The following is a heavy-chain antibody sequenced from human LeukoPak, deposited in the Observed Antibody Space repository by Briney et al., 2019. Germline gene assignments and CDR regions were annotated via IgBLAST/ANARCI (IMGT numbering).Heavy chain of an antibody. Sequence: SETLSLTCSVSGYSISSGYYWGWVRQPPGKGLEWIGSIFHSGSTYYNPSLKSRGTISVDTSKYQFSLKLNSVTAADTAVYYCARDRKYCTSTSCHSSMDVWGKGTTVTVSS. V-gene: IGHV4-38-2*02. CDR1: GYSISSGYY. J-gene: IGHJ6*03. D-gene: IGHD2-2*01. CDR2: IFHSGST. CDR3: ARDRKYCTSTSCHSSMDV.